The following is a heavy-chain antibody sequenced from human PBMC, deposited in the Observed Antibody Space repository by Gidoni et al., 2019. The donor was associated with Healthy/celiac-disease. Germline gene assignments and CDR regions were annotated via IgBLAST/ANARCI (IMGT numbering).Heavy chain of an antibody. CDR1: GYSISSGYY. Sequence: QVQLQESGPGLVKPSETLSLTCTVSGYSISSGYYWGWIRQPPGKGLEWIGSIYHSGSTYYNPSLKSRVTISVDTSKNQFSLKLSSVTAADTAVYYCARIGFGAFDIWGQGTMVTVSS. CDR2: IYHSGST. J-gene: IGHJ3*02. D-gene: IGHD3-10*01. V-gene: IGHV4-38-2*02. CDR3: ARIGFGAFDI.